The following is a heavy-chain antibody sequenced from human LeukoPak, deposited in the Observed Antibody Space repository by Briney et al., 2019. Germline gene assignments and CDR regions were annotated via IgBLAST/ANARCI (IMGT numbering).Heavy chain of an antibody. V-gene: IGHV1-69*13. D-gene: IGHD2-2*01. CDR1: GGTFSSYA. Sequence: SVKVSCKASGGTFSSYAISWVRQAPGQGLEWMGGIIPIFGTANYAQKFQGRVTITADESTSTAYMELSSLRSEDTAVYYCARDLGYCSSTSCRPDAFDIWGQGTMVTVSS. J-gene: IGHJ3*02. CDR2: IIPIFGTA. CDR3: ARDLGYCSSTSCRPDAFDI.